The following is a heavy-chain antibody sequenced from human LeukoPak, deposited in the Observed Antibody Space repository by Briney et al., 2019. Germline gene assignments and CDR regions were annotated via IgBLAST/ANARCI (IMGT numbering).Heavy chain of an antibody. CDR3: AKDRSIGTYYTFDH. CDR2: ISASGLMT. J-gene: IGHJ4*02. V-gene: IGHV3-23*01. CDR1: GFTFSTYS. D-gene: IGHD1-26*01. Sequence: GGSLRLSCAASGFTFSTYSMNWVRLTPGKGLEWVSSISASGLMTYYADSVKGRFTVSRDNSKNSLYLQMSSLTAADTAVYYCAKDRSIGTYYTFDHWGQGTLVTVSS.